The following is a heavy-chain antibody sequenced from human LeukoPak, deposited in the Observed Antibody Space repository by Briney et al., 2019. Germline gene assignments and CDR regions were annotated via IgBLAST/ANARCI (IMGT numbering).Heavy chain of an antibody. Sequence: GGSLRLSCAASGFTVSSNYMTWVRQAPGKGLEWVSVIYSGGTTYYADSVKGRFTISRDNSKNALYLQMNTLRAEDTAVYYCARDSDILASDAFDIWGQGTMVTVSS. D-gene: IGHD3-9*01. CDR1: GFTVSSNY. V-gene: IGHV3-66*01. CDR2: IYSGGTT. J-gene: IGHJ3*02. CDR3: ARDSDILASDAFDI.